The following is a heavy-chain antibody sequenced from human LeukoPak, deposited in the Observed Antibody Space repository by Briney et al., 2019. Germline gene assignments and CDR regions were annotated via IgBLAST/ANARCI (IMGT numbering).Heavy chain of an antibody. J-gene: IGHJ4*02. V-gene: IGHV3-11*01. CDR3: ARGAFSDYVWRSYEGPLDY. CDR2: ISSSVRTI. D-gene: IGHD3-16*01. Sequence: GGPLRLFCAASGFPFKVYYMSWLRQAPGKGLEWLSYISSSVRTIYYADAVNGRFTISRDNAKNSLYLQMNSLRAEDTAVYYCARGAFSDYVWRSYEGPLDYWGQGTLVTVSS. CDR1: GFPFKVYY.